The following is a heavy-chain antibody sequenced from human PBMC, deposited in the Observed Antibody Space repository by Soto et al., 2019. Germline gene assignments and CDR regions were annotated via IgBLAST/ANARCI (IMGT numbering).Heavy chain of an antibody. CDR1: GGTFNNYA. CDR3: ARGSSSSSTYYYYALDV. J-gene: IGHJ6*02. CDR2: IIPIFGLG. Sequence: ASVKVSCKASGGTFNNYAISWVRQAPGQGLEWMGEIIPIFGLGNYAQKLQDRVTITADESRTTAYMEMSSLRSEDTAIYYCARGSSSSSTYYYYALDVWGQGTTVTVSS. D-gene: IGHD6-6*01. V-gene: IGHV1-69*13.